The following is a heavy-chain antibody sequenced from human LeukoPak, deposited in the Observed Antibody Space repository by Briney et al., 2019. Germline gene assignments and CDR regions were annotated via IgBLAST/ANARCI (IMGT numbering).Heavy chain of an antibody. CDR3: ARDNTGFSPNWFDP. CDR2: IFHSGSA. Sequence: SETLSLTCTVSGHSISGGYYWGWIRQPPGKGLEWIASIFHSGSAYYNPSLKSRVTISVDTSKNQISPSLSSVTAADTAVYYCARDNTGFSPNWFDPWGQGTLVTVSS. D-gene: IGHD5-18*01. CDR1: GHSISGGYY. J-gene: IGHJ5*02. V-gene: IGHV4-38-2*02.